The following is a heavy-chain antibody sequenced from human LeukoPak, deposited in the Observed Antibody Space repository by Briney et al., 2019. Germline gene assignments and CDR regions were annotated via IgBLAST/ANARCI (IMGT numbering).Heavy chain of an antibody. D-gene: IGHD2-15*01. CDR2: ISAYNRNT. J-gene: IGHJ6*03. CDR3: ARVDVVVVAATGDYYYYYMDV. Sequence: ASVKVSCKASGYTFTSYGISWVRQAPGQGLEWMGWISAYNRNTNYAQKLQGRVTMTTDTSTSTAYMELRSLRSDDTAVYYCARVDVVVVAATGDYYYYYMDVWGKGTTVTISS. V-gene: IGHV1-18*01. CDR1: GYTFTSYG.